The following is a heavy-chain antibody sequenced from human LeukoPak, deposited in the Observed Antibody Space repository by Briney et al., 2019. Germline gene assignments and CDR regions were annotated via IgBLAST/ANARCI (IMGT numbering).Heavy chain of an antibody. Sequence: TGGSLRLSCSDSGFRFYVCWTHGLRQVPGKGLVWVSRIRADGSTADYADSVKGRFTISRDNSKNTLYLQMNSLRAEDTAVYYCVKDGTTVTVSWGWGQGTLITVSS. CDR3: VKDGTTVTVSWG. J-gene: IGHJ4*02. CDR2: IRADGSTA. CDR1: GFRFYVCW. V-gene: IGHV3-74*01. D-gene: IGHD4-17*01.